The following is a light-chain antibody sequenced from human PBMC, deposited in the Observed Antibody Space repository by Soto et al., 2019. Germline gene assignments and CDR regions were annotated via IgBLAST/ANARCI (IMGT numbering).Light chain of an antibody. Sequence: QPVLTQSPSASASLGASVKLTCTLSSGHSSYAIAWHQQQPEKGPRYLMKLNSDGSHSKGDGILDRFSGSSSGADRYLTIAGLHSEDEADNYCQAWGTGISVFGGGTKLTVL. CDR1: SGHSSYA. CDR2: LNSDGSH. V-gene: IGLV4-69*01. J-gene: IGLJ2*01. CDR3: QAWGTGISV.